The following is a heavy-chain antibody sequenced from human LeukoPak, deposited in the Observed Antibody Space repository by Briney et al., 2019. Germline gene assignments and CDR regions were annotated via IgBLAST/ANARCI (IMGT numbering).Heavy chain of an antibody. CDR1: GGSISSGGYY. D-gene: IGHD1-26*01. CDR2: IYYSGST. Sequence: PSQTLSLTCTVSGGSISSGGYYWSWIRQHPGKGLEWIGYIYYSGSTYYNPSLKSRVTISVDTSKNQFSLKLSSVTAADTAVYYCARGIVGATFRGNYFGCWGPGTLVTVSS. CDR3: ARGIVGATFRGNYFGC. V-gene: IGHV4-31*03. J-gene: IGHJ4*02.